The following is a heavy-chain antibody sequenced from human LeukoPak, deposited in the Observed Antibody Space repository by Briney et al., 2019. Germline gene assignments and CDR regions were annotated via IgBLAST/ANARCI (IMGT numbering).Heavy chain of an antibody. Sequence: PAGGSLRLSCAASGFTFSSYAMHWVRQAPGKGLEWVSAIWHDGTSTYYTDSVKGRFTISRDNSKNTLYLQMESLRAEDTAVYYCARDPGSSVPFRTPGILWGQGTLVTVSS. CDR2: IWHDGTST. V-gene: IGHV3-30*04. J-gene: IGHJ4*02. D-gene: IGHD3-10*01. CDR1: GFTFSSYA. CDR3: ARDPGSSVPFRTPGIL.